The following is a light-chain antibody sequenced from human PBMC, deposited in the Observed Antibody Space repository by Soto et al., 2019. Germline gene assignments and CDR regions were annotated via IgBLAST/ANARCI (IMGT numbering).Light chain of an antibody. Sequence: QSALTQPASVSGSPGQSITISCTGITSDFGTYNYVSWYQQYPGKAPTLMISDVSYRPSGVSNRFSGSKSGNTSSLTISGLQAEDEAEYYCSSYTSSQWVFGGGTKLTVL. CDR1: TSDFGTYNY. CDR3: SSYTSSQWV. V-gene: IGLV2-14*01. J-gene: IGLJ3*02. CDR2: DVS.